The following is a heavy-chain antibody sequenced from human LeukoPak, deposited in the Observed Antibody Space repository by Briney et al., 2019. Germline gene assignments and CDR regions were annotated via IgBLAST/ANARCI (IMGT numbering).Heavy chain of an antibody. CDR1: GFTFSSYA. D-gene: IGHD3-10*01. J-gene: IGHJ5*02. CDR3: AKAGGWFGELLQTSADNWFDP. CDR2: MSGSGSST. V-gene: IGHV3-23*01. Sequence: GGSLRLSCAASGFTFSSYAMSWVRQAPGKGLEWVSAMSGSGSSTYHADSVKGRFTISRDNSKNTLYLQMNGLRAEDTAVYYCAKAGGWFGELLQTSADNWFDPWGQGTLVTVSS.